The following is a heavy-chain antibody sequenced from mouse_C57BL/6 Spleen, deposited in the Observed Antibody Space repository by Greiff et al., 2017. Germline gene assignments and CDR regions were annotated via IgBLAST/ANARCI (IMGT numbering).Heavy chain of an antibody. V-gene: IGHV1-50*01. CDR3: ARSNYYGSSYWYFDV. CDR1: GYTFTSYW. D-gene: IGHD1-1*01. CDR2: IDTSDSYT. Sequence: QVQLKQPGAELVKPGASVKLSCKASGYTFTSYWMQWVKQRTGQGLEWIGEIDTSDSYTNYNQKFKGKATLTVDTSTITAYMQLSSLTSEDSAVYYCARSNYYGSSYWYFDVWGTGTTVTVSS. J-gene: IGHJ1*03.